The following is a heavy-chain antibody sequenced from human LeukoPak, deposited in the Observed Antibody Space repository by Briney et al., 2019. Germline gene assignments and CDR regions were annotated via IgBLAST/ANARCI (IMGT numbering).Heavy chain of an antibody. D-gene: IGHD6-6*01. V-gene: IGHV3-53*01. CDR1: GFTVSSIH. Sequence: GGSLRLSCAASGFTVSSIHMVWVRQAPGKGLEWVSVTYTGGNSYYADSVKGRFIISRDISKNTLYLQMNSLRAEDTAVYYCAKDRSQSKYSSSPFDYWGQGTLVTVSS. CDR3: AKDRSQSKYSSSPFDY. J-gene: IGHJ4*02. CDR2: TYTGGNS.